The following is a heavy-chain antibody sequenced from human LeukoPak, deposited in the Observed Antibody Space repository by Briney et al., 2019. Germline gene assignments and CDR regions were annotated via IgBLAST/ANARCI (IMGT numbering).Heavy chain of an antibody. CDR3: ARGARIAAAGTFSAFDY. V-gene: IGHV1-69*05. J-gene: IGHJ4*02. D-gene: IGHD6-13*01. CDR1: GGTFISYA. CDR2: IIPIFGTA. Sequence: SVKVSCKASGGTFISYAISWVRQAPGQGLEWMGRIIPIFGTANYAQKFQGRVTITTDESTSTAYMELSSLRSEDTAVYYCARGARIAAAGTFSAFDYWGQGTLVTVSS.